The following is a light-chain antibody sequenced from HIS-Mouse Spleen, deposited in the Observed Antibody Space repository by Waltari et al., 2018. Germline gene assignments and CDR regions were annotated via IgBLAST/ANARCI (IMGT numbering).Light chain of an antibody. CDR2: GNS. Sequence: QSVLTQPPSVSGAPGQRVTISCTGSSSNIGAGYDVHWYQQLPGTAPKLLIYGNSSRPSGVPDRFSGAKSGTSASLAITGRQAEDEADYYCQSYDSSLSGWVFGGGTKLTVL. J-gene: IGLJ3*02. CDR3: QSYDSSLSGWV. CDR1: SSNIGAGYD. V-gene: IGLV1-40*01.